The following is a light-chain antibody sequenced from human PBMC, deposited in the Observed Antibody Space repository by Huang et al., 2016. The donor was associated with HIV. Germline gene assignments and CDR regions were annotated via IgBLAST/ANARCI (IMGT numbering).Light chain of an antibody. CDR2: GAS. J-gene: IGKJ2*01. V-gene: IGKV3-20*01. Sequence: EVVLTQSPGTLSLSSGESATLSCRASQHVSNNYLAWYQQRPGQAPSLLIYGASRRAICVPDRFSGNGSGTEFTLTIRRLEPEDCAVFYCQQYDGSPTTFGQGTKLEIK. CDR1: QHVSNNY. CDR3: QQYDGSPTT.